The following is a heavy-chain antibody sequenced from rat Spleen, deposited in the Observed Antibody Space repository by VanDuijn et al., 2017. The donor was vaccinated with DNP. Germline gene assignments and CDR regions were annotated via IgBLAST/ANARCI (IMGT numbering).Heavy chain of an antibody. J-gene: IGHJ3*01. Sequence: EVQLQESGPGLVKPSQSLSLTCSVTGYSIPSNYWAWIRKFPGNKMEWMGYINYSGNTGYNPSLKSRISITRDTSKNQFFLQVNSVTTEDTATYYCARSGYNTDYYHLGAYWGQGTLVTVSS. V-gene: IGHV3-1*01. D-gene: IGHD1-6*01. CDR2: INYSGNT. CDR1: GYSIPSNY. CDR3: ARSGYNTDYYHLGAY.